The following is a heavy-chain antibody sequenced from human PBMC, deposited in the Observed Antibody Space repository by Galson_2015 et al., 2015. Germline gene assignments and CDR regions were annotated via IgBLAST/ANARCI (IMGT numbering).Heavy chain of an antibody. D-gene: IGHD1-14*01. J-gene: IGHJ6*02. V-gene: IGHV3-30*03. CDR1: GFTFSSYG. Sequence: SLRLSCAASGFTFSSYGMHWVRQAPGKGLEWVAVISYDGSNKYYADSVKGRFTISRDNSKNTLYLQMNSLRAEDTAVYYCAIGSRNLLDSYGMDVWGQGTTVTVSS. CDR2: ISYDGSNK. CDR3: AIGSRNLLDSYGMDV.